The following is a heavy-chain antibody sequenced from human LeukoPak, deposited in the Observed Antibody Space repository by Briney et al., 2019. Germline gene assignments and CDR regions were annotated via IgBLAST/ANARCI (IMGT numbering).Heavy chain of an antibody. CDR3: ATAVVLLWFGSHDAFDI. CDR1: GFNFSDYY. CDR2: ISSSGSTI. D-gene: IGHD3-10*01. Sequence: PGGSLRLSCAASGFNFSDYYMNWIRQAPGKGLEWVSYISSSGSTIYYADSVKGRFTISRDNAKNSLYLQMNSLRAEDTAVYYCATAVVLLWFGSHDAFDIWGQGTMVTVSS. V-gene: IGHV3-11*04. J-gene: IGHJ3*02.